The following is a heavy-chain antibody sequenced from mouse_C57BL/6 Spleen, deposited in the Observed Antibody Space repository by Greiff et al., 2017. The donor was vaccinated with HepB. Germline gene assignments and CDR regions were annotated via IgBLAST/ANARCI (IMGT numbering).Heavy chain of an antibody. CDR1: GYTFTEYT. CDR2: FYPGSGSI. CDR3: ARHEEGLYYGSSFLFDY. J-gene: IGHJ2*01. V-gene: IGHV1-62-2*01. Sequence: QVQLQQSGAELVKPGASVKLSCKASGYTFTEYTIHWVKQRSGQGLEWIGWFYPGSGSIKYNEKFKDKATLTADKSSSTVYMERSRLTSADSAVYICARHEEGLYYGSSFLFDYWGKGTTPTVSS. D-gene: IGHD1-1*01.